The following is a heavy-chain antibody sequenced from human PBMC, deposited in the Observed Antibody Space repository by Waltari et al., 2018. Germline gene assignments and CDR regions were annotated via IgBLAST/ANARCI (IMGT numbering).Heavy chain of an antibody. CDR2: IYHSGST. CDR1: GYSISSGYY. D-gene: IGHD3-3*01. V-gene: IGHV4-38-2*02. Sequence: QVQLQESGPGLVKPSETLSLTCAVSGYSISSGYYWGWIRQPPGKGLEWIGSIYHSGSTYYNPSLKSRVTISVDTSKNQFSLKLSAVTAADTAVYYCAREGRIFGVVIISSYYFDYWGQGTLVTVSS. J-gene: IGHJ4*02. CDR3: AREGRIFGVVIISSYYFDY.